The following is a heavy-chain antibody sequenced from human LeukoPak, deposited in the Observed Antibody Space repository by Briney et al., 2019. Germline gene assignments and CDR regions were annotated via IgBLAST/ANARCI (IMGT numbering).Heavy chain of an antibody. CDR1: GFTFSSYA. J-gene: IGHJ4*02. CDR3: ARLAHTVRGPEGY. Sequence: PGGSLRLSCAASGFTFSSYAMHWVRQAPGKGLEWVAVISYDGSNKYYADSVKGRFTISRDNSKNTLYLQMNSLRAEDTAVYYCARLAHTVRGPEGYWGQGTLVTVSS. V-gene: IGHV3-30-3*01. D-gene: IGHD3-10*01. CDR2: ISYDGSNK.